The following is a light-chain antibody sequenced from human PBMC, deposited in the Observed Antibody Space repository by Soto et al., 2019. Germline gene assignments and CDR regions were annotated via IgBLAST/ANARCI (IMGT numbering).Light chain of an antibody. Sequence: QSVLTQPPSASGTPGQRVTISCSGSSSNIGSNTVNWYQQLPGTAPKLVIYGNDQRPSGVPDRFSGSKSGTSASLAISGLQSEDEADYHCAAWDAGLKGPIFGGGTQLTVL. J-gene: IGLJ2*01. CDR2: GND. V-gene: IGLV1-44*01. CDR3: AAWDAGLKGPI. CDR1: SSNIGSNT.